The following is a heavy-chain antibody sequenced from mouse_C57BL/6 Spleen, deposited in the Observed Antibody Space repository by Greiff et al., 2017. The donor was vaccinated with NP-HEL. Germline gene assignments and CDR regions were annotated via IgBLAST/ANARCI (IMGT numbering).Heavy chain of an antibody. Sequence: QVQLQQSGAELARPGASVKLSCKASGYTFTSYGISWVKQRTGQGLEWIGEIYPRSGNTYYNEKFKGKATLTADKSSSTAYMELRSLTSEDAAVYFCARWDGYYGMDYWGQGTSVTVSS. D-gene: IGHD2-3*01. CDR2: IYPRSGNT. CDR1: GYTFTSYG. J-gene: IGHJ4*01. CDR3: ARWDGYYGMDY. V-gene: IGHV1-81*01.